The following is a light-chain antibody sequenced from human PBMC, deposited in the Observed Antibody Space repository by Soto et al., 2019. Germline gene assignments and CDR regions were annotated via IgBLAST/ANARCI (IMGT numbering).Light chain of an antibody. V-gene: IGLV2-11*01. CDR3: RSHAGSSTYL. CDR1: NSDVGVYNY. CDR2: DVYGVT. Sequence: QSVLTQPRSVSGSPGQSVTISCTGTNSDVGVYNYVAWYQHHPDKAPKLIIYDVYGVTQRPSGVPDRFSGSKSGNTASLTVSGLQADDEADYFCRSHAGSSTYLFGTGTKVTVL. J-gene: IGLJ1*01.